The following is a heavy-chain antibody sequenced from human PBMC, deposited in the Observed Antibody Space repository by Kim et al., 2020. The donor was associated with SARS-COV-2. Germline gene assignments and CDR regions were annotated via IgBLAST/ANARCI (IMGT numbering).Heavy chain of an antibody. CDR3: AKDLGIGVAADWFDP. Sequence: GGSLRLSCAASGFTFSSYDMTWVRQAPGKGLEWVAAISGSGRSTFYAFYSDSVRGRFTISRDDAKSTLSLQMNSLRAEDTGVYYCAKDLGIGVAADWFDPRSQGILVTVST. CDR1: GFTFSSYD. J-gene: IGHJ5*02. CDR2: ISGSGRST. V-gene: IGHV3-23*01. D-gene: IGHD2-15*01.